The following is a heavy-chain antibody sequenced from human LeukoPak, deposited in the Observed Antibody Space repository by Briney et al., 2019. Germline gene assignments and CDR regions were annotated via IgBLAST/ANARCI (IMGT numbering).Heavy chain of an antibody. CDR2: IFYSVTT. D-gene: IGHD3-22*01. Sequence: SETLSLTCTVSGGSISSSSYYWGWIRQSPGKGLEWIGSIFYSVTTYYNPSLKSRVIIYVDTSKNQFSLKLSSVTAAETAVYYCGAFGVVVIRYYFDYWGQGTLVTVSS. CDR3: GAFGVVVIRYYFDY. V-gene: IGHV4-39*01. J-gene: IGHJ4*02. CDR1: GGSISSSSYY.